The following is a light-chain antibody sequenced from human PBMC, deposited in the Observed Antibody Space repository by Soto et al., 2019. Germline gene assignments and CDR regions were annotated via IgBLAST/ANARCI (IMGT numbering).Light chain of an antibody. J-gene: IGKJ1*01. Sequence: EIVMTQSPATLSVSPGESATLSCRASQSVSSNLAWYQQKPGQGPSLLIYDASTRATGIPARFSGSGSGTEFTLTISSLQSEDFAVYYWQQYNNLWTFGQGTKVEIK. CDR1: QSVSSN. V-gene: IGKV3-15*01. CDR3: QQYNNLWT. CDR2: DAS.